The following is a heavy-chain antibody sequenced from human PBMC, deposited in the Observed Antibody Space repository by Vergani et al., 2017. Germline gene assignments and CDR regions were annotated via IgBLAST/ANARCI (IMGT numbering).Heavy chain of an antibody. D-gene: IGHD6-19*01. CDR2: ISYDGSNK. CDR3: ARGLGYSSGWYNWFDP. CDR1: GFTFSSYA. Sequence: QVQLVESGGGVVQPGRSLRLSCAASGFTFSSYAMHWVRQAPGKGLEWVAVISYDGSNKYYADSVKGRFTISRDNSKNTLYLQMNSLRAEDTAVYYCARGLGYSSGWYNWFDPWGQGTLVTVSS. V-gene: IGHV3-30*07. J-gene: IGHJ5*02.